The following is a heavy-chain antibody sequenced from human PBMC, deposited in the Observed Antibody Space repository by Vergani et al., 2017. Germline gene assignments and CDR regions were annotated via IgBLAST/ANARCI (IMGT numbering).Heavy chain of an antibody. D-gene: IGHD3-16*02. J-gene: IGHJ4*02. V-gene: IGHV3-23*01. CDR3: AKSSQRLGELSPFDY. Sequence: EVQLLESGGGLVQPGGSLRLSCAASGFTFSSYAMSWVRQAPGKGLEWVSAISGSGGSTYDADSVKGRFTISRDNSKNTLYLQMNSLRAEDTAVYYCAKSSQRLGELSPFDYWGQGTLVTVSS. CDR2: ISGSGGST. CDR1: GFTFSSYA.